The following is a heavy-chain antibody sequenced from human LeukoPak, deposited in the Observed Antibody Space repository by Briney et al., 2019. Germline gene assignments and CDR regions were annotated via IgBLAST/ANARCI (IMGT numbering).Heavy chain of an antibody. CDR1: GFTFSSHW. J-gene: IGHJ3*02. CDR2: IKEDGSRK. CDR3: AGSGWYLFNAFDI. Sequence: GGSLRLSCAASGFTFSSHWMNWVRQAPGEGLEWVANIKEDGSRKYYVDSVKGRFTISRDNAQNSLYLQMNTLRGEDTAVYYCAGSGWYLFNAFDIWGQGTMVTVSS. V-gene: IGHV3-7*03. D-gene: IGHD6-19*01.